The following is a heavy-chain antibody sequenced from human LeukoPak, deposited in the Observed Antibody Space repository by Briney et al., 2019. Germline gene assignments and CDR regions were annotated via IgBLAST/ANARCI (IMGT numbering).Heavy chain of an antibody. Sequence: PGGSLRLSCEGSGFTFSSYSMIWVRQAPGKGLEWVSAISGSGGSTYYADSVKGRFTISRDNSKNTLYLQMNSLRAEDTAVYYCARTGIAVAGSFDYWGQGTLVTVSS. V-gene: IGHV3-23*01. CDR3: ARTGIAVAGSFDY. CDR2: ISGSGGST. J-gene: IGHJ4*02. CDR1: GFTFSSYS. D-gene: IGHD6-19*01.